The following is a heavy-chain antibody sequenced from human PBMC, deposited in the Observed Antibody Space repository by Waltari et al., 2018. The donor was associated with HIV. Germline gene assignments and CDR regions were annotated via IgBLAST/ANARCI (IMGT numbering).Heavy chain of an antibody. CDR2: LSPADSDT. CDR1: GYRLVSFW. D-gene: IGHD1-26*01. CDR3: ARVRMGAGDAFDV. J-gene: IGHJ3*01. Sequence: LVQSGAEVKKPGQSLKISCQASGYRLVSFWIGWVRQPPGKGLEWVGNLSPADSDTKYRPTIEGQVTMSRDETVNTAYLQWRRLKSSDTGTYFCARVRMGAGDAFDVWGQGTTVTVSS. V-gene: IGHV5-51*01.